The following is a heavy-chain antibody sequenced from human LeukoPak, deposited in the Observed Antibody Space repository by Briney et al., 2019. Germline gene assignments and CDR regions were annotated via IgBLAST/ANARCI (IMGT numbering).Heavy chain of an antibody. V-gene: IGHV3-11*04. CDR3: AREVRGVINPLDY. CDR2: ISSSGNNL. CDR1: GFAFSDYY. Sequence: GGSLRLSCSASGFAFSDYYMSWMRQAPGKGLEWVSYISSSGNNLYYADSVKGRFTISRDNAKNSLYLQMNSLRAEDTAVYYCAREVRGVINPLDYWGQGTLVTVSS. D-gene: IGHD3-10*01. J-gene: IGHJ4*02.